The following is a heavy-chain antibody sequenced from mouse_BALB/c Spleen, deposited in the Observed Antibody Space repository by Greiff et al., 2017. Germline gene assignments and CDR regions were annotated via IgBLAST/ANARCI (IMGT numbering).Heavy chain of an antibody. Sequence: LQQPGSELVRPGASVKLSCKASGYTFTSYWMHWVKQRPGQGLEWIGNIYPGSGSTNYDEKFKSKATLTVDTSSSTAYMQLSSLTSEDSAVYYCTRSSYDGPRLLDWGQGTLVTVSA. J-gene: IGHJ3*01. CDR2: IYPGSGST. CDR1: GYTFTSYW. CDR3: TRSSYDGPRLLD. V-gene: IGHV1S22*01. D-gene: IGHD2-3*01.